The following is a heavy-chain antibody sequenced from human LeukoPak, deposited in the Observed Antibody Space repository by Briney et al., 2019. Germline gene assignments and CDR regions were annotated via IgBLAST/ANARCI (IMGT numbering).Heavy chain of an antibody. CDR3: ARDSDYYDSSGYYYGGGFDY. Sequence: ASVKVSCKASGGTFSSYAISWVRQAPGQGLEWMGWISAYNGNTNYAQKLQGRVTMTTDTSTSTAYMELRSLRSDDTAVYYCARDSDYYDSSGYYYGGGFDYWGQGTLVTVSS. CDR2: ISAYNGNT. J-gene: IGHJ4*02. V-gene: IGHV1-18*01. CDR1: GGTFSSYA. D-gene: IGHD3-22*01.